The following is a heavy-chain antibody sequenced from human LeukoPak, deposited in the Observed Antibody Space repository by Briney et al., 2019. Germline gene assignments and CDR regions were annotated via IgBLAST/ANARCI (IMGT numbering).Heavy chain of an antibody. CDR2: IRYDGSNK. CDR3: GRDYDSSGLNWFDP. D-gene: IGHD3-22*01. Sequence: PGGSLRLSCAASGFTFSSYGMHWVRQAPGKGLEWVAFIRYDGSNKYYADSVKGRFTISRDNSKNTLYLQMNSLRAEDTAVYYCGRDYDSSGLNWFDPWGQGILVTVSS. J-gene: IGHJ5*02. CDR1: GFTFSSYG. V-gene: IGHV3-30*02.